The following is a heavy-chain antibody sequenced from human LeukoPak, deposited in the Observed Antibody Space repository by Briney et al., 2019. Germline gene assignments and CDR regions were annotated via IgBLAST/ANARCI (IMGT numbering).Heavy chain of an antibody. CDR1: GYTFTDYY. D-gene: IGHD2-2*03. CDR3: ASLYGYCSTTSCPGGNWFDP. CDR2: INPNSGGT. J-gene: IGHJ5*02. Sequence: ASVKVSCKTSGYTFTDYYMHWVRQAPGQGLEWMGRINPNSGGTNYAQKFQGRVTMTRDTSISTAYMELSGLRSDDTAVYYCASLYGYCSTTSCPGGNWFDPWGQGTLVTVSS. V-gene: IGHV1-2*02.